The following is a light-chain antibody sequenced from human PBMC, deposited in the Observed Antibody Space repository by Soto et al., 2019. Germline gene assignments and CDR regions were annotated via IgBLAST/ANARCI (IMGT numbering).Light chain of an antibody. CDR2: KAS. CDR3: QHYDSYPWT. CDR1: QGISRW. J-gene: IGKJ1*01. V-gene: IGKV1-5*03. Sequence: DIQMTQSPSTLSASVGDRVTITCRASQGISRWLAWYQQKPGKAPKLLIYKASTLESEVPPRFSGSGSGTEFTLTISSLQPDDFATYYCQHYDSYPWTFGQGTKVEIK.